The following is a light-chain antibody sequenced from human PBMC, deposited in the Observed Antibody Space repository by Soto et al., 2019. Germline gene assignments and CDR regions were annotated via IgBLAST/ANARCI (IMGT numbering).Light chain of an antibody. CDR3: QVWDSSSDQGV. J-gene: IGLJ1*01. Sequence: SYELTQPPSASVAPGKTATITCGGDNIGSKSVHWYQKKPGQAPVVVIYHDSDRPSGIPERFSGSNSGNTATLTISRVEAGDEADYYCQVWDSSSDQGVFGTGTKLTVL. CDR2: HDS. V-gene: IGLV3-21*04. CDR1: NIGSKS.